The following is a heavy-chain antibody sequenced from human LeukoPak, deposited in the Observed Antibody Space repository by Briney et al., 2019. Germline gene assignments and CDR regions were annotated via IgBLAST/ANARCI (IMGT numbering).Heavy chain of an antibody. Sequence: GGSLRLSCAASGFTFSSYAMSWVRQAPGKGLEWVSAISGSGGSTYYADSVKGRFTISRDNSKNTLYLQMNSLRAEDTAVYYCAKDRELLWFGESEYYFDYWGQGTLVTVSS. D-gene: IGHD3-10*01. V-gene: IGHV3-23*01. CDR2: ISGSGGST. CDR3: AKDRELLWFGESEYYFDY. CDR1: GFTFSSYA. J-gene: IGHJ4*02.